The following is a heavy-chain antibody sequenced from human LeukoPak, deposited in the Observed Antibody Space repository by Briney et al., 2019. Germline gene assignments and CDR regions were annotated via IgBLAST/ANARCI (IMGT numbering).Heavy chain of an antibody. V-gene: IGHV4-59*01. Sequence: SETLSLTCTVSGGSISSYYWSWIRQPPGKGLEWIGYIYYSGSTNYNPSLKSRVTISVDTSKNQFSLKLSSVTAADTAVYYCARAQKTLGYCSGGSCFWFDPWGQGTLVTVPS. D-gene: IGHD2-15*01. CDR3: ARAQKTLGYCSGGSCFWFDP. CDR1: GGSISSYY. CDR2: IYYSGST. J-gene: IGHJ5*02.